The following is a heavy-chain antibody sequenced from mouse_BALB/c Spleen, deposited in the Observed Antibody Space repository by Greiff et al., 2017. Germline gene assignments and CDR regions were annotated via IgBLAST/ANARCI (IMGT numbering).Heavy chain of an antibody. Sequence: QVQLQQPGAELVRPGASVKLSCKASGYTFTSYWINWVKQRPGQGLEWIGNIYPSDSYTNYNQKFKDKATLTVVKSSSTAYMQLSSPTSEDSAVYYCTRESGSPWGQGTLVTVSA. V-gene: IGHV1-69*02. CDR2: IYPSDSYT. D-gene: IGHD1-3*01. J-gene: IGHJ3*01. CDR1: GYTFTSYW. CDR3: TRESGSP.